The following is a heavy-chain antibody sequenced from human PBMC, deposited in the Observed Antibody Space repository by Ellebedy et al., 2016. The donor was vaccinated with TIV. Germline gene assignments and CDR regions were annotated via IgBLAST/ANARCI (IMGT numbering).Heavy chain of an antibody. CDR1: EFPFSVYS. V-gene: IGHV3-23*01. J-gene: IGHJ2*01. CDR3: AKKGGGPVASVGYLDF. D-gene: IGHD6-19*01. Sequence: GESLKISCAGSEFPFSVYSMNWVRQAPGKGLEWVSGMSGSGDNTDYADSVKGRFTISRVNSKNTLYLQMNSLRAEDTAVYYCAKKGGGPVASVGYLDFWGRGTLVSVSS. CDR2: MSGSGDNT.